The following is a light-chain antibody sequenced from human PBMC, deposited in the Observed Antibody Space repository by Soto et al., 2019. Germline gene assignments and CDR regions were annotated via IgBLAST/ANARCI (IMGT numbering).Light chain of an antibody. CDR1: SSDVGNYNY. V-gene: IGLV2-14*03. J-gene: IGLJ1*01. CDR2: DVS. Sequence: SVLTQPASVSGSPGQSITISCTGASSDVGNYNYVSWYQQHPGKAPKLIIYDVSNRPSGVSNRFSGSKSGNTASLTISGLQAEDEADYYCSSYTSSTTLYVFGTGTKVTV. CDR3: SSYTSSTTLYV.